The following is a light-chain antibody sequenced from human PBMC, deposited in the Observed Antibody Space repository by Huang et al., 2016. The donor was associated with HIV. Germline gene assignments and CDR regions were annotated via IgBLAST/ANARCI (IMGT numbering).Light chain of an antibody. CDR2: GAS. CDR1: QSVSSD. CDR3: QQYNEWPT. V-gene: IGKV3-15*01. Sequence: EIVMTQSPATLSVSPGERVTLACRASQSVSSDLAWYQQRPGQPPKLLIYGASTRATDTPGRCSGSVSGTEFTRTISSLQSEDFAVYFCQQYNEWPTFGPGTKVDIK. J-gene: IGKJ3*01.